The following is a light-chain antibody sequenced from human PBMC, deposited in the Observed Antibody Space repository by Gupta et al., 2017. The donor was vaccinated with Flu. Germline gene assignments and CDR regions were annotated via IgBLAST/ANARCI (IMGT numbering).Light chain of an antibody. CDR1: SNIGSNV. CDR3: AAWDDSVTALEADDSLTGLWV. V-gene: IGLV1-44*01. Sequence: SNIGSNVVSWYQDRTETAHRLLIYNDNQRPSGVPDRIAGSKAGTEGSLAIGGLQSEDEADYYCAAWDDSVTALEADDSLTGLWVFGGGTKLTVL. J-gene: IGLJ3*02. CDR2: NDN.